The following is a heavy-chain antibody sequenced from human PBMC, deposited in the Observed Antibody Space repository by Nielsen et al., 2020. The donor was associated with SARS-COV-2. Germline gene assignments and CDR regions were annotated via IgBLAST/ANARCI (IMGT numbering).Heavy chain of an antibody. CDR1: GFTFSSYG. V-gene: IGHV3-20*04. D-gene: IGHD3-16*01. CDR3: AKLVGAVHY. Sequence: GESLKISCAASGFTFSSYGMHWVRQAPGKGLEWVSGFNWNGGSTGYADSVKGRFTISRDNAKNSLYLQMNSLRAEDTALYYCAKLVGAVHYWGQGTLVTVSS. J-gene: IGHJ4*02. CDR2: FNWNGGST.